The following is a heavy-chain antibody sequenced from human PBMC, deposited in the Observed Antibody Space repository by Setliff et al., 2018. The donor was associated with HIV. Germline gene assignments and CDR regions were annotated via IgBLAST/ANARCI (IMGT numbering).Heavy chain of an antibody. Sequence: SETLSLTCTVSGASSSSHYWSWIRQPPGKAPEWIGYVYNSGTTKYNPSLKSRVTISADTSKSQFSLKLTSVTAADTAAYFCARVSTDYVWGSFLSSGPYYFDFWGQGALVTVSS. CDR2: VYNSGTT. CDR3: ARVSTDYVWGSFLSSGPYYFDF. D-gene: IGHD3-16*01. J-gene: IGHJ4*02. CDR1: GASSSSHY. V-gene: IGHV4-59*08.